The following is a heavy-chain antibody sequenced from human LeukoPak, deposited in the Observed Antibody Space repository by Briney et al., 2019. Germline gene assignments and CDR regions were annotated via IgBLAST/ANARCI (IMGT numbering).Heavy chain of an antibody. J-gene: IGHJ3*02. CDR2: ISGRGGST. CDR1: GFTFSSYA. V-gene: IGHV3-23*01. Sequence: GGSMRLSCAASGFTFSSYAMSWVRQAQGKGLEWVSAISGRGGSTYYADSVKGRFTISRDNSKNTLYLQMNSLRAEDTAVYYGAKGLRYFDRHDAFDIWGQGTMVTVSS. D-gene: IGHD3-9*01. CDR3: AKGLRYFDRHDAFDI.